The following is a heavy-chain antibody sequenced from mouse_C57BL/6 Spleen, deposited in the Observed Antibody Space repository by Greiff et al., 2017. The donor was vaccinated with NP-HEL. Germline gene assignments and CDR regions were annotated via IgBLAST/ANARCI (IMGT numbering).Heavy chain of an antibody. CDR3: ARSEDYDGAWFAY. J-gene: IGHJ3*01. CDR2: IYPGDGDT. V-gene: IGHV1-80*01. Sequence: LVESGAELVKPGASVKISCKASGYAFSSYWMNWVKQRPGKGLEWIGQIYPGDGDTNYNGKFKGKATLTADKSSSTAYMQLSSLTSEDSAVYFCARSEDYDGAWFAYWGQGTLVTVSA. CDR1: GYAFSSYW. D-gene: IGHD2-4*01.